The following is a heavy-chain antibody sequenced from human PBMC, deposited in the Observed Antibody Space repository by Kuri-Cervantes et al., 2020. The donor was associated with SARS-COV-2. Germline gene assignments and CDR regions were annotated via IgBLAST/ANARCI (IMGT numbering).Heavy chain of an antibody. J-gene: IGHJ4*02. Sequence: GESLKISCAASGFTFSGHWIHWVRQAPGKGLVWVSRINPDGSYTNNADSVKGRFTLSRDNAKNMLFLQINSLRAEGTAVYYCVRDGDHWNFDYWGQGTLVTVSS. CDR2: INPDGSYT. CDR1: GFTFSGHW. D-gene: IGHD1-1*01. CDR3: VRDGDHWNFDY. V-gene: IGHV3-74*01.